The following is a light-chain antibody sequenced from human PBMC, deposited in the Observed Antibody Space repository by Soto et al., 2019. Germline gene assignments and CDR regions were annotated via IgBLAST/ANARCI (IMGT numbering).Light chain of an antibody. CDR3: SSYAGSNPFRVV. V-gene: IGLV2-8*01. J-gene: IGLJ2*01. CDR1: SSDVGGYNY. CDR2: EVS. Sequence: QSVLTQPPSASGSPGQSVTISCTGTSSDVGGYNYVSWYQQHPGKAPKLMIYEVSKRPSGVPDRFSGSKSGNTASLTVSGLQAEDEADYYCSSYAGSNPFRVVFGGGTKLTVL.